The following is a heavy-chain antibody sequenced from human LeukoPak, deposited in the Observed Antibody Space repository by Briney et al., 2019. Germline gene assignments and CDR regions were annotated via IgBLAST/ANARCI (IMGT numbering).Heavy chain of an antibody. Sequence: GGSLSLSCAASGFTFDDYAMHWVRQAPGKGLEWVSGISWNSGSIGYADSVKGRFTISRDNAKNSLYLQMNSLRAEDTALYYCAKADDSSSWVHWFDPWGQGTLVTVSS. CDR3: AKADDSSSWVHWFDP. D-gene: IGHD6-13*01. J-gene: IGHJ5*02. CDR2: ISWNSGSI. V-gene: IGHV3-9*01. CDR1: GFTFDDYA.